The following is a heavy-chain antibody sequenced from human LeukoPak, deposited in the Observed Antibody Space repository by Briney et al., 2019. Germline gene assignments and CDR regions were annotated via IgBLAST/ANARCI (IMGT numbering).Heavy chain of an antibody. CDR3: AKEDYSNYFDY. CDR1: GFTFNSYA. CDR2: ISYDGSNK. J-gene: IGHJ4*02. Sequence: GGSLRLSCAASGFTFNSYAMHWVRQAPGKGLEWVAVISYDGSNKYYADSVKGRFTISRDNSKNTLYLQMNSLRAEDTAVYYCAKEDYSNYFDYWGQGTLVTVSS. V-gene: IGHV3-30-3*01. D-gene: IGHD4-11*01.